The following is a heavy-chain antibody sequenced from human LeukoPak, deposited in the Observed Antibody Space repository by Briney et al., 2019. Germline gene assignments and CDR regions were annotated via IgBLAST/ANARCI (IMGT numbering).Heavy chain of an antibody. CDR2: ISSSSSYT. Sequence: GGSLRLSCAASGFTFSSYSMNWVRQAPGKGLEWVSSISSSSSYTYYADSVKGRFTISRDNAKNSLYLQMNSLRAEDTAVYYCARDLKLAYYYGSGSPKWGQGTLLTVSS. J-gene: IGHJ4*02. CDR1: GFTFSSYS. V-gene: IGHV3-21*01. D-gene: IGHD3-10*01. CDR3: ARDLKLAYYYGSGSPK.